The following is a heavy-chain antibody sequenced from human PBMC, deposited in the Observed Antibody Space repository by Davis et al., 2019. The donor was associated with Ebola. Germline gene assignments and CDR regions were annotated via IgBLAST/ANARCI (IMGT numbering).Heavy chain of an antibody. CDR2: INHSGST. V-gene: IGHV4-34*01. CDR1: GGSFSGYY. D-gene: IGHD4-17*01. Sequence: SETLSLTCAVYGGSFSGYYWSWIRQPPGKGLEWIGEINHSGSTNYNPSLKSRVTISVDKSKNQFSLKLSSVTAADTAVYYCARGSTVTTDYWGQGTLVTVSS. CDR3: ARGSTVTTDY. J-gene: IGHJ4*02.